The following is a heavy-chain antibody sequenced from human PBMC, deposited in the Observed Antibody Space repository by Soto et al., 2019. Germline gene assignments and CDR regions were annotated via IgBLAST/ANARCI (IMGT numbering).Heavy chain of an antibody. D-gene: IGHD3-10*01. Sequence: PSETLSLTCAVSSGSISSSNWWSWVRQPPGKGLEWIGEIYHSGSTNYNPSLKSRVTISVDKSKNQFSLKLSSVTAADTAVYYCARAYYYGSGEIGYSVSEHYYMAVWGKGTSVTVSS. CDR3: ARAYYYGSGEIGYSVSEHYYMAV. CDR1: SGSISSSNW. J-gene: IGHJ6*03. CDR2: IYHSGST. V-gene: IGHV4-4*02.